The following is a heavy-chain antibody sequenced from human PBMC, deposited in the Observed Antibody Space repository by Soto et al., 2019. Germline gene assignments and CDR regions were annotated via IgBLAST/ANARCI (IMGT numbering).Heavy chain of an antibody. V-gene: IGHV1-3*01. CDR3: ARSFTVPAALCY. Sequence: QVQLVQSGAEVKKPGASVKVSCKASGYTFTSYAMHWVRQAPGQRLEWMGWINAGNGNTKYSQKFQGRVTITRDTSASTAYMELSSLRSEATAVYYCARSFTVPAALCYWGQGTLVTVSS. CDR1: GYTFTSYA. J-gene: IGHJ4*02. CDR2: INAGNGNT. D-gene: IGHD2-2*01.